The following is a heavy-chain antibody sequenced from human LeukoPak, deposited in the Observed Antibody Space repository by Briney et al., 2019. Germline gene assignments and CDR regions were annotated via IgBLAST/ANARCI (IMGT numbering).Heavy chain of an antibody. Sequence: GGSLRLSCAASGFTFSIYWMSWVRQAPGKGPEWLANIKQDGSEKYYVDSVKGRFTISRDNAKISLYLQMNSLRAEDTAVYYCARGFGELNSYYYMDVWGKGTTVTVSS. CDR3: ARGFGELNSYYYMDV. CDR1: GFTFSIYW. CDR2: IKQDGSEK. V-gene: IGHV3-7*01. J-gene: IGHJ6*03. D-gene: IGHD3-10*01.